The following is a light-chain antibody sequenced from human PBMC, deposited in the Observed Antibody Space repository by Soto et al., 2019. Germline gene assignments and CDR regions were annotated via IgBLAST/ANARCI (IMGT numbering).Light chain of an antibody. Sequence: DIQMTQYPSTLSASVGDRVGIACRASQSISSWLAWYQQKPGKAPKLLIYKASSLESGVPSRFSGSGSGTEFTLTISSLQPDDFATYYCQQLNSYPLTFGGGTQVDIK. V-gene: IGKV1-5*03. CDR1: QSISSW. CDR2: KAS. J-gene: IGKJ4*01. CDR3: QQLNSYPLT.